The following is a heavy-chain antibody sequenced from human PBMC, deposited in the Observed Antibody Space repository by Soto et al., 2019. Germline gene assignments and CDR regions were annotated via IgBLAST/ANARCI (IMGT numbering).Heavy chain of an antibody. J-gene: IGHJ4*02. V-gene: IGHV4-59*01. Sequence: SETLSLTCTVSGGSISSYFYIWVRQPPGKGLEWIGSVYYTGTTDYNPSLKSRVTVSVDTSKTQFSLNLRSVTAADTAVYYCARDLAAVPRAFDYWGRGTLVTVSS. CDR1: GGSISSYF. CDR3: ARDLAAVPRAFDY. D-gene: IGHD6-13*01. CDR2: VYYTGTT.